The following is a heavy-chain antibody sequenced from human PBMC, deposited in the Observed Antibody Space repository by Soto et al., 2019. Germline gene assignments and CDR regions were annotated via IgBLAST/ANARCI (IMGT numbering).Heavy chain of an antibody. Sequence: EVQLVESGGGLVQPGGSLRLSCAASGFTFSSYWMSWVRQAPGKGLERVANIKQDGSEKYYVDSVKGRFTISRDNAKNSLYLQMNSLRAEDTAVYYCARDGAEQLVGNYYGMDVWGQGTTVTVSS. CDR1: GFTFSSYW. CDR2: IKQDGSEK. CDR3: ARDGAEQLVGNYYGMDV. J-gene: IGHJ6*02. V-gene: IGHV3-7*01. D-gene: IGHD6-6*01.